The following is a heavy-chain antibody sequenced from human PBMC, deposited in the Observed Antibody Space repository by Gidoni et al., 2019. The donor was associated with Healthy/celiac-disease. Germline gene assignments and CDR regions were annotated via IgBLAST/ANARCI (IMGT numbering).Heavy chain of an antibody. V-gene: IGHV4-34*01. D-gene: IGHD6-13*01. CDR1: GGSVSGYY. CDR3: ERVISPPIAAAGTSDY. CDR2: INHSGST. Sequence: QVQLQQWGAGLLKPSEALSLTCAVYGGSVSGYYWSWIRQPPGEGRAWIGEINHSGSTNYNPSLKSRVNIAVDTYKNQFSLKRSSVTAAATAVYYGERVISPPIAAAGTSDYWGQGTLVTVSS. J-gene: IGHJ4*02.